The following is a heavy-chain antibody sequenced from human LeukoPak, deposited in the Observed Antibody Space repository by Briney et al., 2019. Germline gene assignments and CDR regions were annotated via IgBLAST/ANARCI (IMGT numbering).Heavy chain of an antibody. CDR1: GYTFINYG. D-gene: IGHD5-24*01. Sequence: ASVKVSCKASGYTFINYGITWVRQAPGQGLEWMGWINTYNGDTNYAQKLQGRVTMTTDTSTSTAYMELRSLRSDDTAVYYCVRGEATIRAPWDYWGQGTLVTVSS. V-gene: IGHV1-18*01. CDR2: INTYNGDT. CDR3: VRGEATIRAPWDY. J-gene: IGHJ4*02.